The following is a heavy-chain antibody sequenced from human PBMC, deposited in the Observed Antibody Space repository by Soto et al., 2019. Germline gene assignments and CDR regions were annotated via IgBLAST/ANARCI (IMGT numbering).Heavy chain of an antibody. V-gene: IGHV5-51*01. CDR1: GYSFTSYW. J-gene: IGHJ5*02. CDR3: ARLRYYDSSGYSGWFDP. Sequence: PGESLKISCKGSGYSFTSYWIGWVRQMPGKGLEWMGTIYPGDSDTRYSPSFQGQVTISADKSISTAYLQWSSLKASDTAMYYCARLRYYDSSGYSGWFDPWGQGTLVTVSS. CDR2: IYPGDSDT. D-gene: IGHD3-22*01.